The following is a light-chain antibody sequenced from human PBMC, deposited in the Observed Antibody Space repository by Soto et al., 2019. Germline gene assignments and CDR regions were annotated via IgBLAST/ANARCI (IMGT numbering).Light chain of an antibody. CDR3: QQRYSTPRT. CDR2: AAS. J-gene: IGKJ1*01. Sequence: IPMTQSPATLSATAGDRVTITCRASQSISAWLAWYHQKPGTAPKLLIYAASSLQSGVPSRFSGSGSGTDLTITISRLQPEDFATYYCQQRYSTPRTFGQGTKVDI. CDR1: QSISAW. V-gene: IGKV1-39*01.